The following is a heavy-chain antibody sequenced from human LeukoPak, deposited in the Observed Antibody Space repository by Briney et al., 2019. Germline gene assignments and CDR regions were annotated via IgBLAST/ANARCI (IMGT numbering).Heavy chain of an antibody. Sequence: SETLSLTCSVSGYSIISGYYWGWIRQPPGKGLEWIGSIYHSGNTYYNPSLKSRVTISVDTSKNQFSLKLNSVTAADTAVYYCARGSNWFDPWGQGTLVTVSS. J-gene: IGHJ5*02. CDR2: IYHSGNT. V-gene: IGHV4-38-2*02. CDR1: GYSIISGYY. CDR3: ARGSNWFDP.